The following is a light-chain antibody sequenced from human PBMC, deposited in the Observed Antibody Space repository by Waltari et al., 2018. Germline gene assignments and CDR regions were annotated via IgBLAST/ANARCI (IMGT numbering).Light chain of an antibody. CDR3: QHDVNSPQVT. CDR2: GAS. Sequence: ELVLTQSPGTLSLSPGERATLSCRASQSVSSAFLAWYQQKPGQAPRLLIYGASYRATGIQARVSGSGSGADFTRAINRVEPEDFAVYYCQHDVNSPQVTFGGGTKVEIK. CDR1: QSVSSAF. J-gene: IGKJ4*01. V-gene: IGKV3-20*01.